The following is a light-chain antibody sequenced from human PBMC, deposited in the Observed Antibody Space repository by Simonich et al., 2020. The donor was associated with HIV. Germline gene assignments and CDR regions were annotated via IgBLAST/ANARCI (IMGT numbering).Light chain of an antibody. CDR2: WAS. CDR1: QSVLTSSNNKNN. V-gene: IGKV4-1*01. J-gene: IGKJ5*01. CDR3: QQYYDTPIT. Sequence: DIVMTQSPNSLAVSLGERATINCKSSQSVLTSSNNKNNLAWYQQKPGQPPKLLIYWASTRESGGPDRFSGSGSGTDFTLSISSLQAEDVAVYYCQQYYDTPITFGQGTRLEIK.